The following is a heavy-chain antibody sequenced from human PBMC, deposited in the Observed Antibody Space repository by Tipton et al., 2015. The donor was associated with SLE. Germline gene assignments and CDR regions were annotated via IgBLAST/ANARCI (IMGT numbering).Heavy chain of an antibody. V-gene: IGHV4-34*01. Sequence: TLSLTCAVYGGSFSGYYWSWIRQPPGKGLEWIGEINHSGSTNYNPSLKSRVTISVDTSKNQFSLKVNSVTAADTAVYYCTRHWYRYGSPFDSWGQGTLVTVSS. CDR3: TRHWYRYGSPFDS. D-gene: IGHD5-18*01. J-gene: IGHJ4*02. CDR2: INHSGST. CDR1: GGSFSGYY.